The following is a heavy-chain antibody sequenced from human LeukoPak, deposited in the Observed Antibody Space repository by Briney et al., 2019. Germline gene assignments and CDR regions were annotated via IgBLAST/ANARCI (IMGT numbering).Heavy chain of an antibody. J-gene: IGHJ6*04. Sequence: GGSLRLSCTASGFTFGDYAMSWVRQAPGKGLEWVGFIRSKAYGGTTEYAASVKGRFTISRDDSKSIAYLQMNSLKTEDTAVYYCTRDMRVWGQWLVLGYYYYYGMDVWGKGTTVTVSS. CDR1: GFTFGDYA. D-gene: IGHD6-19*01. CDR2: IRSKAYGGTT. V-gene: IGHV3-49*04. CDR3: TRDMRVWGQWLVLGYYYYYGMDV.